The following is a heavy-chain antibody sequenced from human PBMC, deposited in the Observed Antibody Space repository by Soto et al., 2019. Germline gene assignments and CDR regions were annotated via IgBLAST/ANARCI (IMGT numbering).Heavy chain of an antibody. D-gene: IGHD2-2*01. Sequence: ASVKVSCKVSGYTLTELSMHWVRQAPGKGLEWMGGFDPEDGETIYAQKFQGRVTMTEDTSTDTAYMELRSLRSEDTAVYYCARLVPAAIYLHELLAYSAQGTPVPVSS. CDR2: FDPEDGET. CDR3: ARLVPAAIYLHELLAY. J-gene: IGHJ4*02. V-gene: IGHV1-24*01. CDR1: GYTLTELS.